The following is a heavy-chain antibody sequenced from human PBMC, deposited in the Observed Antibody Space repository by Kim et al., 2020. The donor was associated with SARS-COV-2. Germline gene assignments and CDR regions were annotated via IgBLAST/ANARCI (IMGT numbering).Heavy chain of an antibody. CDR1: GGTFSSYA. D-gene: IGHD3-3*01. CDR2: IIPIFATA. CDR3: ARRTINTIFGDNWFDP. J-gene: IGHJ5*02. V-gene: IGHV1-69*13. Sequence: SVKVSCKASGGTFSSYAISWVRQAPGQGLEWMGGIIPIFATANYAQKFQGRVTITADESTSTAYMELSSLRSEDTAVYYCARRTINTIFGDNWFDPWGQGTLVTVSS.